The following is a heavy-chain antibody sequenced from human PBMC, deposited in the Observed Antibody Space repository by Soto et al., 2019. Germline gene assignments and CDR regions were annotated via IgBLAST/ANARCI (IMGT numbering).Heavy chain of an antibody. CDR3: ATNYAPYGSGSYPDY. CDR1: GYTFNSYA. J-gene: IGHJ4*02. CDR2: FDPDDGET. Sequence: ASVKVSCKASGYTFNSYAMHWVRQAPGQRLEWMGGFDPDDGETIYAQKFQGRVTMTEDTSTDTAYMELSSLRSEDTAVYYCATNYAPYGSGSYPDYWGQGTLVTV. V-gene: IGHV1-24*01. D-gene: IGHD3-10*01.